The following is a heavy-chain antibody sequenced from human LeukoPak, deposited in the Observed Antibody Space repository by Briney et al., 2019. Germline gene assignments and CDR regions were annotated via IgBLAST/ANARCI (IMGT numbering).Heavy chain of an antibody. CDR1: GFTFSNCA. CDR2: ISYGGSNK. V-gene: IGHV3-30-3*01. Sequence: GGFLRLSCAASGFTFSNCAMHWVRQAPGKGLEWVAIISYGGSNKFYADSVKGRFTISRDNSKNTLYLQMNSLRAEDTAVYYCARASRRDFWSGYYIGPFDYWGQGTLVTVSS. CDR3: ARASRRDFWSGYYIGPFDY. D-gene: IGHD3-3*01. J-gene: IGHJ4*02.